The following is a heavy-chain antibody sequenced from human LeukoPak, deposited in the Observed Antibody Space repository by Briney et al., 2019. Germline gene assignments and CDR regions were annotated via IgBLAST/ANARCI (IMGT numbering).Heavy chain of an antibody. J-gene: IGHJ4*02. CDR3: ARDHQRGYENFDY. V-gene: IGHV3-23*01. CDR1: GFTFSSYA. D-gene: IGHD5-12*01. CDR2: ISGSGGST. Sequence: GGSLRLSCAASGFTFSSYAMSWVRQAPGKGLEWVSAISGSGGSTYYADSVKGRFTISRDNSKNTLYLQMNSLRAEDTAVYYCARDHQRGYENFDYWGQGTLVTVSS.